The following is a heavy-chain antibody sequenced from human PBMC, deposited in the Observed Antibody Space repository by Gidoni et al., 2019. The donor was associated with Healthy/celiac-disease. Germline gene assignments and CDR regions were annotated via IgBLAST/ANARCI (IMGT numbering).Heavy chain of an antibody. V-gene: IGHV3-30*04. Sequence: QVQLVESGGGVVQPGRSLRLSCAASGFTFSSYALHWVRQAPGKGLEWVAVISYDGSNKYYADSVKGRFTISRDNSKNTLYLQMNSLRAEDTAVYYCARGALVSGYDYVWGSTGEAFDIWGQGTMVTVSS. CDR3: ARGALVSGYDYVWGSTGEAFDI. CDR1: GFTFSSYA. CDR2: ISYDGSNK. J-gene: IGHJ3*02. D-gene: IGHD3-16*01.